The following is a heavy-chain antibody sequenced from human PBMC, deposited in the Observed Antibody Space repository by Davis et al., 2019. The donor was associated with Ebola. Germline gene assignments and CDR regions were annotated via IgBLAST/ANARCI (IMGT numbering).Heavy chain of an antibody. V-gene: IGHV4-59*12. CDR2: IYYSGST. J-gene: IGHJ3*02. D-gene: IGHD3-3*01. Sequence: PSETLSLTCTVSGGSISSYYWSWIRQPPGKGLEWIGYIYYSGSTNYNPSLKSRVTISVDKSKNQFSLKLSSVTAADTAVYYCARDLGDFWSGYYIAIWGQGTMVTVSS. CDR1: GGSISSYY. CDR3: ARDLGDFWSGYYIAI.